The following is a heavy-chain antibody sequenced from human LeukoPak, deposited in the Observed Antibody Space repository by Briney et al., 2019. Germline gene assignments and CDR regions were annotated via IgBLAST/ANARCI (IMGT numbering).Heavy chain of an antibody. CDR3: ARDTSQSNTVTYFDY. CDR2: IDSSSAYI. D-gene: IGHD4-11*01. J-gene: IGHJ4*02. V-gene: IGHV3-21*01. Sequence: GGSLRLSCAASGLTFSSSGMNWVRQAPGKGLEWVSFIDSSSAYIYYADSVKGRFTISRDNAKNSLFLEMNSLRAEDSAVYYCARDTSQSNTVTYFDYWGQGTLVTISS. CDR1: GLTFSSSG.